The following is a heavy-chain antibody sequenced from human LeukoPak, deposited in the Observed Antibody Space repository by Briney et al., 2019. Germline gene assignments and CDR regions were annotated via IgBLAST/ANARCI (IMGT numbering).Heavy chain of an antibody. V-gene: IGHV4-59*08. CDR3: ARGGITVAGTLNYFDY. CDR1: GGSISSYY. J-gene: IGHJ4*02. CDR2: IYYSGST. D-gene: IGHD6-19*01. Sequence: SETLSLTCTVSGGSISSYYWSWIRQPPGKGLEWIGYIYYSGSTNYNPSLKSRVTISVDTSKNQFSLKLSSVTAADTAVYYCARGGITVAGTLNYFDYWGLGTLVTVSS.